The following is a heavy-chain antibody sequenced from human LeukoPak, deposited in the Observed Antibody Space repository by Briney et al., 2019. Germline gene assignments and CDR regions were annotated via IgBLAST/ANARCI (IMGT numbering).Heavy chain of an antibody. CDR2: INHSGST. D-gene: IGHD3-16*01. J-gene: IGHJ4*02. Sequence: PSETLSLTCAVYGGSFSGYYWSWIRQPPGKGLEWIGEINHSGSTNYNPSLKSRVTISVDTSKNQFSLKLSSVTAADTAVYYCARARGMIQDYWGQGTLVTVSS. CDR3: ARARGMIQDY. CDR1: GGSFSGYY. V-gene: IGHV4-34*01.